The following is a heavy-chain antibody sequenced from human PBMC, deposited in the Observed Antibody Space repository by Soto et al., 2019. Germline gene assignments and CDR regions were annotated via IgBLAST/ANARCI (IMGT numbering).Heavy chain of an antibody. CDR3: AKDLSITMMLKGFDY. CDR1: GFTFSSYA. Sequence: EVQLLESGGGLVQPGGSLRLSCAASGFTFSSYAMSWVRQAPGKGLEWVSAIRGSGGSTYYADSVKGRFTISRDNSKNTLYLQMNSLRAEDTAVYYCAKDLSITMMLKGFDYWGQGTLVTVSS. V-gene: IGHV3-23*01. J-gene: IGHJ4*02. CDR2: IRGSGGST. D-gene: IGHD3-22*01.